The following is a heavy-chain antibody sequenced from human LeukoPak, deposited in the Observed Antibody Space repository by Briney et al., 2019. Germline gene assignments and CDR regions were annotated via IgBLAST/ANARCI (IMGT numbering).Heavy chain of an antibody. J-gene: IGHJ6*02. CDR3: ARDISGWYSGGYFRMDV. CDR2: ISSDESDK. V-gene: IGHV3-30-3*01. CDR1: GFTSSNYA. D-gene: IGHD6-19*01. Sequence: GRSLRLSCAASGFTSSNYAVHWVRQAPGKGLEWVAFISSDESDKYYADSVKGRFTISRDNSKNTLYLQMNSLRAEDTAVYYCARDISGWYSGGYFRMDVWGQGTTVTVSS.